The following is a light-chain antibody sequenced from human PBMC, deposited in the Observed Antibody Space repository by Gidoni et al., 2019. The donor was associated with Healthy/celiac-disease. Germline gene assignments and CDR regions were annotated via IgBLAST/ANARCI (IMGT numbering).Light chain of an antibody. V-gene: IGKV3-15*01. CDR1: QSVRSN. CDR2: GAS. J-gene: IGKJ1*01. CDR3: QPCNPWPPLP. Sequence: VMTQSPATLSVSPGESPPLSCRASQSVRSNLSWYQQKPDPAPRLLIYGASTRDTGIPARFSGCGSGTAFTLTISCLLSADFAVSSCQPCNPWPPLPCGPGPRVE.